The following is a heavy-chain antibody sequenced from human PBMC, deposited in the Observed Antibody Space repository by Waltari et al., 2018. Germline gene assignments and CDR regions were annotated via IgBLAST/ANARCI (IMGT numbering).Heavy chain of an antibody. CDR3: ARGTMVVTEFDY. D-gene: IGHD2-15*01. CDR2: IRSKAYGGTT. Sequence: EVQLVESGGGLVQPGRSLRLSCTASGFTFGDYAMSWFRQAPGKGLEWVGFIRSKAYGGTTEYAASVKGRFTISRDDSKSIAYLQMNSLRAEDTAVYYCARGTMVVTEFDYWGQGTLVTVSS. V-gene: IGHV3-49*03. J-gene: IGHJ4*02. CDR1: GFTFGDYA.